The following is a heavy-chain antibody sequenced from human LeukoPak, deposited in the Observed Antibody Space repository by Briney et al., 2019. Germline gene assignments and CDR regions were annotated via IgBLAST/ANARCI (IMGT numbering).Heavy chain of an antibody. D-gene: IGHD6-19*01. V-gene: IGHV3-23*01. CDR1: GFTFSSYG. CDR2: ISGSGGST. Sequence: GGSLRLSCAASGFTFSSYGMSWVRQAPGKGLEWVSAISGSGGSTYYADSVKGRFTISRDNSKNTLYLQMNSLRAEDTAVYYCAKDQGVGQWLVRFSDGFDYWGQGTLVTVSS. J-gene: IGHJ4*02. CDR3: AKDQGVGQWLVRFSDGFDY.